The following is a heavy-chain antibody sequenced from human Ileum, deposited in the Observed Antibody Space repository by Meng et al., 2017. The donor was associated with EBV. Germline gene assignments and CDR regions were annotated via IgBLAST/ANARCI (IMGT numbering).Heavy chain of an antibody. CDR1: GFTFNHYW. CDR3: ARERDITFWYFDY. J-gene: IGHJ4*02. Sequence: EGQWVQCGGGLVQLAGPLRISCSASGFTFNHYWMHWVRQVPGKGLVWVSRINSDGSRTYYADSVKGRFTISRDNSKNTLYLQADSLTPEDTAVYYCARERDITFWYFDYWVQGALVTVSS. D-gene: IGHD3-16*01. CDR2: INSDGSRT. V-gene: IGHV3-74*01.